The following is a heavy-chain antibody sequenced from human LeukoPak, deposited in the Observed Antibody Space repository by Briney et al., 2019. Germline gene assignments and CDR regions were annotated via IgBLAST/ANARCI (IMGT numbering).Heavy chain of an antibody. CDR2: ISSSSSYI. D-gene: IGHD2-2*02. CDR3: ARETHYCSSTSCYNGAFDY. J-gene: IGHJ4*02. V-gene: IGHV3-21*01. Sequence: GGSLRLSCAASGFTFSSYSMNWVRQAPGKGLEWVSSISSSSSYIYYADSVKGRFTISRDNAKNSLYLQMNSLRAEDTAVYYCARETHYCSSTSCYNGAFDYWGQGTLVTVSS. CDR1: GFTFSSYS.